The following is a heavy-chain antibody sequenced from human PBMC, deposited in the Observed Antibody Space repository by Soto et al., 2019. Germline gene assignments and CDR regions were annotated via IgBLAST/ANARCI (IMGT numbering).Heavy chain of an antibody. CDR1: GGSISSGGCY. CDR3: ARAKITPGYYYSGMDV. Sequence: SETLSLTCTVSGGSISSGGCYWNWIRQHPGKALEWIGYISYSGGTYYNPSLKSRITISVDTSKNQFSLKLSSVTAADTAVYYCARAKITPGYYYSGMDVWGQGTTVTVSS. V-gene: IGHV4-31*03. J-gene: IGHJ6*02. D-gene: IGHD1-20*01. CDR2: ISYSGGT.